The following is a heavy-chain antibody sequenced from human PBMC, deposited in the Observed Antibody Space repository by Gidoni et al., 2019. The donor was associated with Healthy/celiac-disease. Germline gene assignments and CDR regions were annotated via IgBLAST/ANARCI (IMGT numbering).Heavy chain of an antibody. D-gene: IGHD3-10*01. V-gene: IGHV4-59*01. CDR1: GGSISSYY. CDR2: IYYSGST. CDR3: ARGTHTMVRGPGAFDI. J-gene: IGHJ3*02. Sequence: QVQLQESGPGLVKPSETLSLTCTVSGGSISSYYWSWIRQPPGKGLEWIGYIYYSGSTNYNPSLKSRVTISVDTSKNQFSLKLSSVTAADTAVYYCARGTHTMVRGPGAFDIWGQGTMVTVSS.